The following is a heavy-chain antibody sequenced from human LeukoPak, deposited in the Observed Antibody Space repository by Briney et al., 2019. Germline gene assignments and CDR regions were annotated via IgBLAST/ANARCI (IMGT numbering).Heavy chain of an antibody. CDR3: ARHSRFSDFWSGYYPQPFDY. Sequence: GESLKISCKGSGNSFTSYWIGWVRQMPGKGLEWMGIIYPGDSDTRYSPSFQGQVTISADKSISTAYLQWSSLKASDTAMYYCARHSRFSDFWSGYYPQPFDYWGQGTLVTVSS. CDR2: IYPGDSDT. J-gene: IGHJ4*02. CDR1: GNSFTSYW. D-gene: IGHD3-3*01. V-gene: IGHV5-51*01.